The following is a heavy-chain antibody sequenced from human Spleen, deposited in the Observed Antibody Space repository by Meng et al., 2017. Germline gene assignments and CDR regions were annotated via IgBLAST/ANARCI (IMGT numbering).Heavy chain of an antibody. CDR1: GLALTSYD. Sequence: GESLKISCAASGLALTSYDMSWVRQAPGKGPEWVATISNNGDTHYADSVKGRFTISRDNSKNTVFLQINSLRVEDTAVYYCARSPIDKYDLSALPLDYWGQGTLVTVSS. V-gene: IGHV3-23*01. CDR2: ISNNGDT. CDR3: ARSPIDKYDLSALPLDY. D-gene: IGHD3-16*01. J-gene: IGHJ4*02.